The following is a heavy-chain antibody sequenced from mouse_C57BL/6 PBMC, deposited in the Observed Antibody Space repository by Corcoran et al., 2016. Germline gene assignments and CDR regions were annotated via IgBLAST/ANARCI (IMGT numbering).Heavy chain of an antibody. D-gene: IGHD6-1*01. CDR1: GYTFTTYG. Sequence: QIQLVQSGPELKKPGETVKISCTASGYTFTTYGMSWVKQAPGKGLKWMGWINTYSGVPTYADDFKGRFAFSLETSASTAYLQINNLKNEDTATYFCAREPFAMDYWGQGTSVTVSS. CDR2: INTYSGVP. CDR3: AREPFAMDY. J-gene: IGHJ4*01. V-gene: IGHV9-3*01.